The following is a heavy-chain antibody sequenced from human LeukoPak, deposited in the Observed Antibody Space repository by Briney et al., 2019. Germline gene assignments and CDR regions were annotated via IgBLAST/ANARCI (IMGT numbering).Heavy chain of an antibody. D-gene: IGHD5-24*01. J-gene: IGHJ4*02. V-gene: IGHV3-7*01. CDR3: ARDKSRDGYMYYFDY. CDR2: IKQDGSEK. Sequence: GGSLRLSCAASGFTFSSYWRSWVRQAPGKGLEWVANIKQDGSEKYYVDSVKGRFTISRDNAKNSLYLQMNSLRAEDTAVYYCARDKSRDGYMYYFDYWGQGTLVTVSS. CDR1: GFTFSSYW.